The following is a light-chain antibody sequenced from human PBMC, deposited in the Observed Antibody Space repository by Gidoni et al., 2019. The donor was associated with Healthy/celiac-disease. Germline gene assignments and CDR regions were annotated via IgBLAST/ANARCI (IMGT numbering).Light chain of an antibody. CDR1: QSVSSY. J-gene: IGKJ3*01. Sequence: EIVLTQSPATLSLSPGERATLSCRASQSVSSYLAWYQQKPGQAPRLLIYDASNRATGIPARLSGSGSGTDFTLTISSLEPEDFAVYYCQQRSNWPPGFTFGPGTKVDIK. CDR2: DAS. V-gene: IGKV3-11*01. CDR3: QQRSNWPPGFT.